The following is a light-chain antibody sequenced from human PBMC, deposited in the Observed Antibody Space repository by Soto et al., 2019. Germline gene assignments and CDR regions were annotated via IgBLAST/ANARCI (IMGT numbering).Light chain of an antibody. J-gene: IGKJ4*01. CDR2: DAS. CDR1: QSVSSN. V-gene: IGKV3-15*01. CDR3: QQYNNWPLT. Sequence: EIVLTQSPATLSVSPGERATLSCRASQSVSSNLAWYQQKLGQAPRLLIYDASTRATGLPARFSGSGSGTEFTLTISSLPAEDFADYYWQQYNNWPLTFGGGTKVEIK.